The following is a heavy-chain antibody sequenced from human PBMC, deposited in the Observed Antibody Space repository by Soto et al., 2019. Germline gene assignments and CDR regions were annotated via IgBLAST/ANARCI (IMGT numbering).Heavy chain of an antibody. J-gene: IGHJ4*02. CDR3: ARDRGSPADGFDY. Sequence: ASVKVSCKASGYTFTGYYMHWVRQAPGQGLEWMGWINPNSGGTNYAQKFQGWVTMTRDTSISTAYMELSRLRSDDTAVYYCARDRGSPADGFDYWGQGTLVTVSS. CDR1: GYTFTGYY. V-gene: IGHV1-2*04. CDR2: INPNSGGT. D-gene: IGHD3-10*01.